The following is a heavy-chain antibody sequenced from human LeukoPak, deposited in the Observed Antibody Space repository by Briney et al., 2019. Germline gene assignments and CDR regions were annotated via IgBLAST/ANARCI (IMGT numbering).Heavy chain of an antibody. CDR2: IYSGGST. J-gene: IGHJ4*02. CDR3: ARYSSSWYYFDY. V-gene: IGHV3-66*02. D-gene: IGHD6-13*01. Sequence: GGSLRLSCAASGFTVSSNYMSWVRQAPGKGLEWVSVIYSGGSTYYADSVKGRFTISRDNSKNTLYLQMNSLRAEDTAVYYCARYSSSWYYFDYCGQGTLVTVSS. CDR1: GFTVSSNY.